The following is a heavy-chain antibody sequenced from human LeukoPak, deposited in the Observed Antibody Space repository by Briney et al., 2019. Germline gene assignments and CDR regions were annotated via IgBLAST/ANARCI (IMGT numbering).Heavy chain of an antibody. J-gene: IGHJ4*02. D-gene: IGHD3-16*01. Sequence: SETLSLTCTVSDGSNSSSSYYWGWIRQPPGKGLEWIGNIYYSGSTYYSPSLKSRVTISVDTSKNQISLKLSSVTAADTAVYYCARHSGGYYDYWGQGTLVTVSS. V-gene: IGHV4-39*01. CDR1: DGSNSSSSYY. CDR2: IYYSGST. CDR3: ARHSGGYYDY.